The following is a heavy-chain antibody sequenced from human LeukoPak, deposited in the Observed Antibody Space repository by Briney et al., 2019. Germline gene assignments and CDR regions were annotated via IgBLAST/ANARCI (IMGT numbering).Heavy chain of an antibody. CDR3: AKDKEREDIVVVPAAADY. CDR2: IWSDGSNK. CDR1: GFTFSSYG. V-gene: IGHV3-30*02. Sequence: GGSLRLSCAASGFTFSSYGMHWVRQAPGKGLEWVAVIWSDGSNKYYADSVKGRFTISRDNSKNTLYLQMNSLRAEDTAVYYCAKDKEREDIVVVPAAADYWGQGTLVTVSS. D-gene: IGHD2-2*01. J-gene: IGHJ4*02.